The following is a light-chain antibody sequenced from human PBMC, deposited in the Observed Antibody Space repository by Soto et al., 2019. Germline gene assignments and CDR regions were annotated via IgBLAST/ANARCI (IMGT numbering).Light chain of an antibody. V-gene: IGKV3-20*01. CDR2: GVS. J-gene: IGKJ1*01. CDR1: QSVRSSY. Sequence: ENVLTQSPGTLSLSPGERATLSCRASQSVRSSYLAWYQQKPGQAPRLLIYGVSSRATGIPDRISGSGSETDFTLTISSLEPEDSAVYYCQQYGSSSWTFGQGTKVEIK. CDR3: QQYGSSSWT.